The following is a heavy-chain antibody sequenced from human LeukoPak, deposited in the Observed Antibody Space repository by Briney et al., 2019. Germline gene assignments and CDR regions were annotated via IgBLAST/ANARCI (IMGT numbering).Heavy chain of an antibody. V-gene: IGHV3-74*01. Sequence: GGSLRLSCAASGFPFSSYWMHWVRQAPGKGLVWVSRINIDGSNTNYADSVKGRFTISRDNAKNTLYLPMDSLRAEDPAVYYCARSLGGAYDYWGQETLVTVSS. CDR1: GFPFSSYW. CDR3: ARSLGGAYDY. D-gene: IGHD1-26*01. CDR2: INIDGSNT. J-gene: IGHJ4*02.